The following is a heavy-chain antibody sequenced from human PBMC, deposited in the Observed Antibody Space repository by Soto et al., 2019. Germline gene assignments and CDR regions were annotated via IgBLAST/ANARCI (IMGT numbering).Heavy chain of an antibody. Sequence: QVQLVESGGGVVQPGGSLRLSCAASGFTFSRYGMHWGRQAPGKGLGWVAVVWYDGSNKYYADSVKGRFTISRDNSKNTRYLQMNSLRAEDTAVYYCARDRDYGMDVWGQGTTVTVSS. CDR3: ARDRDYGMDV. J-gene: IGHJ6*02. V-gene: IGHV3-33*01. CDR2: VWYDGSNK. CDR1: GFTFSRYG.